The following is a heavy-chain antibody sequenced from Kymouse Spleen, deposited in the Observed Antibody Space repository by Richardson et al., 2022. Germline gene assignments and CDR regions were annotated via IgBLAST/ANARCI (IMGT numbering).Heavy chain of an antibody. CDR2: IRSKANSYAT. CDR1: GFTFSGSA. J-gene: IGHJ6*02. V-gene: IGHV3-73*02. CDR3: TRLDYYGSGSYSMDV. Sequence: EVQLVESGGGLVQPGGSLKLSCAASGFTFSGSAMHWVRQASGKGLEWVGRIRSKANSYATAYAASVKGRFTISRDDSKNTAYLQMNSLKTEDTAVYYCTRLDYYGSGSYSMDVWGQGTTVTVSS. D-gene: IGHD3-10*01.